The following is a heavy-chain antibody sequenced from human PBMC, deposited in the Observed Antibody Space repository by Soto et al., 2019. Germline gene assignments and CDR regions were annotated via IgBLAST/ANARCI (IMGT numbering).Heavy chain of an antibody. CDR1: GYSFTSYL. CDR2: IYPGDSDT. V-gene: IGHV5-51*01. J-gene: IGHJ6*02. CDR3: ARLRPPIAYCGGDCSSGMDV. Sequence: PGESLKISCKGSGYSFTSYLIGWVRQMPGKGLEWMGIIYPGDSDTRYSPSFQGQVTISADKSISTAYLQWSSLKASDTAMYYCARLRPPIAYCGGDCSSGMDVWGQGTTVTVSS. D-gene: IGHD2-21*01.